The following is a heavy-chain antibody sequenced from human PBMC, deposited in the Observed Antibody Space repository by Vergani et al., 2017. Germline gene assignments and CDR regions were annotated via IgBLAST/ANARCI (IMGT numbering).Heavy chain of an antibody. Sequence: EVQLVESGGGLVQPGGSLRLSCAASGFTVSSNYMSWVRQAPGKGLEWVSVIYSGGSTYYADSVKGRFTISRHNSKNTLYLQMNSLRAEDTAVDYCARGAVADTFDYWGQGTLVTVSS. CDR3: ARGAVADTFDY. J-gene: IGHJ4*02. CDR1: GFTVSSNY. V-gene: IGHV3-53*04. D-gene: IGHD6-19*01. CDR2: IYSGGST.